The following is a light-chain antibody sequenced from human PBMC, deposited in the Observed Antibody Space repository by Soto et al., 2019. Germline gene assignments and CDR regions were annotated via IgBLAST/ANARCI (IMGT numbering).Light chain of an antibody. Sequence: QAVVTQPLSVSGAPGQRVTIYCTGSSSNIGAGYEVHWYQQIPGTAPKLLIYGNTNRPSGVPDRFSASKSGTSASLAITGLQAEDEADYYCQSYESSLSGWIFGGGTKVTVL. CDR2: GNT. J-gene: IGLJ2*01. CDR1: SSNIGAGYE. CDR3: QSYESSLSGWI. V-gene: IGLV1-40*01.